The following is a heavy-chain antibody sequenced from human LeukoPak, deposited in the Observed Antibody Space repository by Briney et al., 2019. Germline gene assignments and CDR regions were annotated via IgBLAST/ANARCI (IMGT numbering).Heavy chain of an antibody. Sequence: ASVKVSCKASGYTFTSYDINWVRQATGQGLEWMRWMNPNSGNTGYAQKFQGRVTMTRNTSISTAYMELSSLRSEDTAVYYCARGLYSSGWYRGEYYFDYWGQGTLVTVSS. V-gene: IGHV1-8*01. CDR2: MNPNSGNT. CDR3: ARGLYSSGWYRGEYYFDY. D-gene: IGHD6-19*01. J-gene: IGHJ4*02. CDR1: GYTFTSYD.